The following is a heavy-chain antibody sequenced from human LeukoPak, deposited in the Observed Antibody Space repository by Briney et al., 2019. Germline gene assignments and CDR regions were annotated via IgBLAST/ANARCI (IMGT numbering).Heavy chain of an antibody. V-gene: IGHV3-7*01. D-gene: IGHD6-19*01. CDR3: ARRASDYSGGWYFDWYFDL. J-gene: IGHJ2*01. CDR1: GFTFSDYC. Sequence: GGSPRLSCAASGFTFSDYCMSWVRQAPGKGLEWVANIKQHGSEKYYVDSVKGRFTISRDNAKNSLSLQMNSLRAEDTAVYYCARRASDYSGGWYFDWYFDLWGRGTLVTVSS. CDR2: IKQHGSEK.